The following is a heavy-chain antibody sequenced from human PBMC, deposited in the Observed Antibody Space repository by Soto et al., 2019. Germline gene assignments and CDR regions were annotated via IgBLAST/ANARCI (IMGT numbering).Heavy chain of an antibody. J-gene: IGHJ3*02. V-gene: IGHV1-2*04. CDR1: GYTFTGYY. CDR2: INPNSGGT. CDR3: AGVGATSREYSDFWIGYYWGGGPSSNDVFDI. D-gene: IGHD3-3*01. Sequence: GASVKVSCKASGYTFTGYYMHWVRQAPGQGLEWMGWINPNSGGTNYAQKFQGWVTMTRDTSISTAYMELSRLRSDDTAVYYCAGVGATSREYSDFWIGYYWGGGPSSNDVFDIWAKGQWSPSPQ.